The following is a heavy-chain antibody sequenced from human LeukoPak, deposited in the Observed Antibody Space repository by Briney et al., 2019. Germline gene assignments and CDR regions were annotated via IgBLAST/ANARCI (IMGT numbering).Heavy chain of an antibody. CDR3: ARGGGYDRDWFDP. D-gene: IGHD5-12*01. V-gene: IGHV3-23*01. CDR2: ISGTGGST. J-gene: IGHJ5*02. Sequence: PGGSLRLSCVASGFTFSNYGMNWVRQAPGKGLEWVSAISGTGGSTYYADSVKGRFTISRDNSKNTLYLQMNSLRAEDTAVYYCARGGGYDRDWFDPWGQGTLVTVSS. CDR1: GFTFSNYG.